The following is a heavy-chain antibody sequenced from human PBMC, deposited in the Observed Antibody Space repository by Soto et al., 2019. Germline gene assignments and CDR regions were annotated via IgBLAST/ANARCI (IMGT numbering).Heavy chain of an antibody. CDR3: ARDRCSSTSCYIPSYYGMDV. V-gene: IGHV3-48*03. J-gene: IGHJ6*02. Sequence: PGGSLRLSCAASGITATNGHMNWVRQAPGKGLEWVSYISSSGSTIYYADSVKGRFTISRDNAKNSLYLQMNSLRAEDTAVYYCARDRCSSTSCYIPSYYGMDVWGQGTTVTVSS. CDR1: GITATNGH. D-gene: IGHD2-2*02. CDR2: ISSSGSTI.